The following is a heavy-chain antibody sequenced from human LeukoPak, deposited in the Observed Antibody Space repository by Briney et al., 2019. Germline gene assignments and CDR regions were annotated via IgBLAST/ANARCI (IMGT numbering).Heavy chain of an antibody. Sequence: GGSLRLSCSASGFTFSSYSMHWVRQVPGKGLVWVSRINGDGSSTNYADSVKGRFTVSRDNAKNTLFLQMNSQRAEDTAVYYCTRGRREFDSWGQGTLVTVSS. V-gene: IGHV3-74*01. CDR1: GFTFSSYS. CDR3: TRGRREFDS. J-gene: IGHJ4*02. CDR2: INGDGSST.